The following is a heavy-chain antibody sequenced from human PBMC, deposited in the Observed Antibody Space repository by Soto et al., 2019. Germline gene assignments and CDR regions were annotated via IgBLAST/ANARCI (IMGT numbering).Heavy chain of an antibody. J-gene: IGHJ5*02. CDR1: GGSITSGNSYS. V-gene: IGHV4-30-2*01. CDR2: ISRSGST. D-gene: IGHD3-16*01. CDR3: ARAVAPYLGTWFDP. Sequence: SETLSLTCTVSGGSITSGNSYSWSWIRQPPGKGLEWIGSISRSGSTSYNPSLKGRVTMSVDKSKNQFSLKLSSVTAADTAVYYCARAVAPYLGTWFDPWGQGTLVTVSS.